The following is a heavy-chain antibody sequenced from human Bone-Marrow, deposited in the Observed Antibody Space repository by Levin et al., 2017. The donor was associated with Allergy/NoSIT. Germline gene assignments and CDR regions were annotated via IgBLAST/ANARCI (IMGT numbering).Heavy chain of an antibody. CDR3: AREVLWSGYRFGMDV. V-gene: IGHV3-48*03. D-gene: IGHD3-3*01. CDR1: GFALNGFE. CDR2: ISSNGETR. Sequence: GGSLRLSCVASGFALNGFEMTWVRQAPGKGLEWISSISSNGETRHYADSVRGRFIISRDDADTSLFLKMNSVRLEDTALYYCAREVLWSGYRFGMDVWGLGTTVIVSS. J-gene: IGHJ6*04.